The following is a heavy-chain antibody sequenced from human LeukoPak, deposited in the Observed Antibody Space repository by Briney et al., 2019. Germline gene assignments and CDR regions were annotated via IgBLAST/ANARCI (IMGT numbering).Heavy chain of an antibody. V-gene: IGHV4-61*01. CDR2: IYYSGST. CDR3: ARSSEGRYYYDSSGFSYYYYYMDV. CDR1: GGSISSGSYY. D-gene: IGHD3-22*01. J-gene: IGHJ6*03. Sequence: EPSETLSLTCTVSGGSISSGSYYWSWIRQPPGKGVEWIGYIYYSGSTYYNPSLRSRVTISVDTSKNQFSLKLSSVTAADTAVYYCARSSEGRYYYDSSGFSYYYYYMDVWGKGTTVTISS.